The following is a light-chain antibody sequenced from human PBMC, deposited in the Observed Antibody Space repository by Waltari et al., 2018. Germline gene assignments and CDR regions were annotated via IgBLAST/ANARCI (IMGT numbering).Light chain of an antibody. CDR2: QDN. CDR1: KLGAKF. CDR3: QAWDSGSVI. V-gene: IGLV3-1*01. Sequence: SYDLTQPHSVSVSSGQTASITCSGDKLGAKFVCWYQQKPAQSPVLVIYQDNKRPSGIPERFSGSNSGNTATLTISETQAMDEADYYCQAWDSGSVIFGGGTKVTVL. J-gene: IGLJ2*01.